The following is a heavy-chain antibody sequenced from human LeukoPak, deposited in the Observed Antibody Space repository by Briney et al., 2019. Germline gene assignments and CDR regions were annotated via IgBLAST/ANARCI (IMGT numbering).Heavy chain of an antibody. CDR3: NTGGTPDN. CDR1: GFTFSGSA. Sequence: GGSLRLSCAASGFTFSGSAMHWVRQASGKGLEWVGRIRSKANSYATAYAASVKGRFTISRDDSKNTAYLQMNSLKTEDTALYYCNTGGTPDNWGQGTLVTVSS. CDR2: IRSKANSYAT. V-gene: IGHV3-73*01. J-gene: IGHJ4*02. D-gene: IGHD1-7*01.